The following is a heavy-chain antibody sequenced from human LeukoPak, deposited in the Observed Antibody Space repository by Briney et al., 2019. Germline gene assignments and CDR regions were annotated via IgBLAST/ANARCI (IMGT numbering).Heavy chain of an antibody. V-gene: IGHV3-53*01. Sequence: PGGSLRLSCAVSGFTVYTNSMSWVRQVPGKGLEWVSVIYTGGTTHYADSVKGRFTISRDNSKNTLYLEMNSLRVEDAAVYFCARCPAFYDGAVVKYYFDYWGQGTLVTVSS. J-gene: IGHJ4*02. D-gene: IGHD6-19*01. CDR1: GFTVYTNS. CDR3: ARCPAFYDGAVVKYYFDY. CDR2: IYTGGTT.